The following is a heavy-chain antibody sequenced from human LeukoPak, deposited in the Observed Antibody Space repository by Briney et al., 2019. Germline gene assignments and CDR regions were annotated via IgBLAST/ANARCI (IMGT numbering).Heavy chain of an antibody. CDR1: GFTVSGNS. J-gene: IGHJ3*02. V-gene: IGHV3-53*01. CDR3: ARDVKALDAFDI. CDR2: IYSGGST. Sequence: SGGSLRLSCAASGFTVSGNSMSWVRQAPGKGLEWVSVIYSGGSTYYADSVRGRFTISRDNSKNTLYLQMNSLRAEDTAVYYCARDVKALDAFDIWGQGARVTVSS.